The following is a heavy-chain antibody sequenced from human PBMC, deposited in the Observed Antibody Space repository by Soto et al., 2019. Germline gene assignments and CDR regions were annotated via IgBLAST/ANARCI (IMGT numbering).Heavy chain of an antibody. CDR1: GFTFSSYA. Sequence: GSLSLSCAASGFTFSSYAMHWVRQAPGKGLEWVAVISYDGSNKYYADSVKGRFTISRDNSKNTLYLQMNSLRAEDTAVYYCARISSSWSFYYYGMDVWGQGTTVTVSS. CDR2: ISYDGSNK. J-gene: IGHJ6*02. D-gene: IGHD6-13*01. V-gene: IGHV3-30-3*01. CDR3: ARISSSWSFYYYGMDV.